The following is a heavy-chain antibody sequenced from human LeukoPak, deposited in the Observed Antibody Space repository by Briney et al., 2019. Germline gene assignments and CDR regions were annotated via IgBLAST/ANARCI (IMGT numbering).Heavy chain of an antibody. CDR3: ASLSSRDARDY. CDR2: ISSSGSTI. J-gene: IGHJ4*02. V-gene: IGHV3-48*03. Sequence: PGGSLRLSCAASGFTFSSYEMNWVRQAPGKGLEWVSYISSSGSTIYYADSVKGRFTISRDNAKNSLYLQMNSLRAEDTAVYYCASLSSRDARDYWGQGTLVTVSS. CDR1: GFTFSSYE.